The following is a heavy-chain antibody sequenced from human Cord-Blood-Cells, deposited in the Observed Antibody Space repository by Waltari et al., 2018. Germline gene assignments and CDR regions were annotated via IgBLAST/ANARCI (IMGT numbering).Heavy chain of an antibody. CDR2: ISYDGSNK. D-gene: IGHD3-3*01. CDR1: GFTFSSYG. V-gene: IGHV3-30*18. J-gene: IGHJ4*02. CDR3: AKDSRFLEWLYDY. Sequence: QVQLVESGGGVVQPGRSLRLSCAASGFTFSSYGMHWVRQAPGKGLEWVAVISYDGSNKYYADSVKGRFTISRDNSKNTLYLQMNSLRAEDTAVYYCAKDSRFLEWLYDYWGQGTLVTVSS.